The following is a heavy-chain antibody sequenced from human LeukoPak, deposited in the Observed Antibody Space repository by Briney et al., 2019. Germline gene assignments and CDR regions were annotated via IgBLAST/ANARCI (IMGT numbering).Heavy chain of an antibody. CDR3: AKDPSGSYFIYYFDY. CDR1: GFTFDDYA. J-gene: IGHJ4*02. Sequence: PGGSLRLSCAASGFTFDDYAMHWVRQAPGKGLERVSGISWNSGTIGYADSVKGRFTISRDNAKNSLYLQMNSLRAEDTALYYCAKDPSGSYFIYYFDYWGQGTLVTVSS. CDR2: ISWNSGTI. D-gene: IGHD1-26*01. V-gene: IGHV3-9*01.